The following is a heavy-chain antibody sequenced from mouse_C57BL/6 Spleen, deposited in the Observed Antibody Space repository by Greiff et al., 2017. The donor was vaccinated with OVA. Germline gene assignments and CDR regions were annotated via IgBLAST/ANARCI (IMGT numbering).Heavy chain of an antibody. Sequence: QVQLQQPGAELVRPGTSVKLSCKASGYTFTSYWMHWVKQRPGQGLEWIGVIDPSDSYTNYNQKFKGKATLTVDTSSSTAYMQLSSLTSEDSAVFYCARGGSYYGSRGAMDYWGQGTSVTVSS. J-gene: IGHJ4*01. CDR1: GYTFTSYW. CDR2: IDPSDSYT. D-gene: IGHD1-1*01. V-gene: IGHV1-59*01. CDR3: ARGGSYYGSRGAMDY.